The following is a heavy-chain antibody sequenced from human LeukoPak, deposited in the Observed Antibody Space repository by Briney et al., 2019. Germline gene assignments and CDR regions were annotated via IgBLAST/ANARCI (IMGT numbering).Heavy chain of an antibody. D-gene: IGHD3-3*01. CDR2: IYYSGST. J-gene: IGHJ4*02. CDR3: ASYDFWSGYVFDY. CDR1: GGSISSYY. Sequence: PSETLSLTCTVSGGSISSYYWSWIRQPPGKGLEWIGYIYYSGSTNYNPSLKSRVTISVDTSKNQFSLKLSSVTAADTAVYYCASYDFWSGYVFDYWGQGTLVTVSS. V-gene: IGHV4-59*01.